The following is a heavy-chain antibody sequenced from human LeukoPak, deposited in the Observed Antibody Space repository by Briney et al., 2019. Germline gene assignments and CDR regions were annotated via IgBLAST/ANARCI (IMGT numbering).Heavy chain of an antibody. D-gene: IGHD2-2*01. CDR3: AKIDRQYCSRSSCYALDY. Sequence: GESLKISCKGSGYSFTSYWIGWVRQMPGKGLEWMGFIYPGDSDTRYSPSFQGQVTISADKSISTAYLQWSSLKASDTAIYYCAKIDRQYCSRSSCYALDYWGQGTQVTVSS. CDR1: GYSFTSYW. J-gene: IGHJ4*02. V-gene: IGHV5-51*01. CDR2: IYPGDSDT.